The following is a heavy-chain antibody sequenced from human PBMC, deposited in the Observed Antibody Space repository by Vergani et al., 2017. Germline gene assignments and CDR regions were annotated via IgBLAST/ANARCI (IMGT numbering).Heavy chain of an antibody. V-gene: IGHV3-30*18. J-gene: IGHJ6*03. CDR1: GFTFSSYG. Sequence: VQLLESGGGLVQPGGSLRLSCAASGFTFSSYGMNWVRQAPGKGLEWVAVISYDVSNTYYADAVKGRVTISRDKSKNTLYLKMNSLRAADTAVYYCANDDSYCMDVWGKGTMVTVSS. CDR2: ISYDVSNT. CDR3: ANDDSYCMDV.